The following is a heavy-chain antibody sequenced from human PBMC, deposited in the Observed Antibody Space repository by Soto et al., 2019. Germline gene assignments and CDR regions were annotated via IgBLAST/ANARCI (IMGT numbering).Heavy chain of an antibody. CDR3: ARAYSSSGQANDY. Sequence: GGSLRLSCAASGFTLSDYWMHWVRQTPGKGLVWVSRISDTGSTTTYADSVKGRFSISRDNAKNSLYLQMNSLRVEDTAVYYCARAYSSSGQANDYWGQGTLVTVSS. J-gene: IGHJ4*02. D-gene: IGHD6-13*01. CDR1: GFTLSDYW. V-gene: IGHV3-74*01. CDR2: ISDTGSTT.